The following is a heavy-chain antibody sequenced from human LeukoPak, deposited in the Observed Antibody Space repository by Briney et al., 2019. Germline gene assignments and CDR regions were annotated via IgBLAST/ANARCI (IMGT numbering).Heavy chain of an antibody. CDR3: ARGPKDCSSTSCSFDY. Sequence: ASVKVSCKASGYTFTGYYMHWVRQAPGQGLEWMGWINPNSGGTNYAQKFQGRVTMTRDTSISTAYMELSRLRSDDTAVYYCARGPKDCSSTSCSFDYWGQGTLVTVSS. D-gene: IGHD2-2*01. V-gene: IGHV1-2*02. CDR1: GYTFTGYY. CDR2: INPNSGGT. J-gene: IGHJ4*02.